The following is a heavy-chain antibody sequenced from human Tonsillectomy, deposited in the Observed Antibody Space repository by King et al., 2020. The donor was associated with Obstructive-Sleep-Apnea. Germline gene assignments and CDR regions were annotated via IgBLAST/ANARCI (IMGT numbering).Heavy chain of an antibody. J-gene: IGHJ4*02. Sequence: QLVQSGAEVKKPGESLRISCKGSGNNFTSYWITWVRQMPGKGLEWMGRIDPSDSYTNYSPSFQGHVTISADKSIYTAYLQWSSLKASDTAMYYCARLEWMDQYYFDYWGQGTLVTVSS. CDR2: IDPSDSYT. D-gene: IGHD3-3*01. V-gene: IGHV5-10-1*03. CDR3: ARLEWMDQYYFDY. CDR1: GNNFTSYW.